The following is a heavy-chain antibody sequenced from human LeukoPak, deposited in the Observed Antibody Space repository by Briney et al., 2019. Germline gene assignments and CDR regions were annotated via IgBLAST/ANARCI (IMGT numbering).Heavy chain of an antibody. CDR1: GGSFSGYY. D-gene: IGHD6-13*01. Sequence: SGTLSLTCAVYGGSFSGYYWSWIRQPPGKGLEWIGEINHSGSTNYNPSLKSRVTISVDTSKNQFSLKLSSVTAADTAVYYCASGGSPHISCSWFADYWGQGTLVTVSS. CDR2: INHSGST. V-gene: IGHV4-34*01. J-gene: IGHJ4*02. CDR3: ASGGSPHISCSWFADY.